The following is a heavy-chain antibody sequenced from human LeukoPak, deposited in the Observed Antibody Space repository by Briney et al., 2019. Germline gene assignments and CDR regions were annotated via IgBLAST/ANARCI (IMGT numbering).Heavy chain of an antibody. CDR1: GGSISSYY. J-gene: IGHJ4*02. Sequence: PSETLSLTCTVSGGSISSYYWSWTRQPPGKGLEWIGYIYYSGSTNYNPSLKSRVTISVDTSKNQFSLKLSSVTAADTAVYYCARVSQWELLPDYWGQGTLVTVSS. CDR3: ARVSQWELLPDY. V-gene: IGHV4-59*01. CDR2: IYYSGST. D-gene: IGHD1-26*01.